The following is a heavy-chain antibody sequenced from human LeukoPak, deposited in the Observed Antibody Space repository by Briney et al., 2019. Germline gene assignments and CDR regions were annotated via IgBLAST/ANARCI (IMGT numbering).Heavy chain of an antibody. J-gene: IGHJ5*02. CDR1: SGSFSGYY. D-gene: IGHD3-9*01. CDR2: INHSGST. CDR3: ARPYYDILTGYRYNWFDP. V-gene: IGHV4-34*01. Sequence: SETLSLTCAVYSGSFSGYYWSWIRQPPGKGLEWIGEINHSGSTNYNPSLKSRVTISVDTSKNQFSLKLSSVTAADTAVYYCARPYYDILTGYRYNWFDPWGQGTLVTVSS.